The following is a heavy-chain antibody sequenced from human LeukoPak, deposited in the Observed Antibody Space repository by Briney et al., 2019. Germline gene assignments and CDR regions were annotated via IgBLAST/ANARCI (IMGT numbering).Heavy chain of an antibody. CDR1: GFTFSSYA. CDR3: PKVEWEPSSYYFDY. Sequence: PGGSLRLSCAASGFTFSSYAMSWVRQAPGKGLEWVSAISGSGGSTYYADSVKGRFTISRDNSKNTLYLQMNSLRAADTAVYYCPKVEWEPSSYYFDYWGQGTLVTVSS. V-gene: IGHV3-23*01. D-gene: IGHD1-26*01. J-gene: IGHJ4*02. CDR2: ISGSGGST.